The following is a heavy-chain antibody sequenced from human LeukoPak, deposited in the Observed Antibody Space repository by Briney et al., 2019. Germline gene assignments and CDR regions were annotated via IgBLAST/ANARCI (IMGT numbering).Heavy chain of an antibody. CDR2: IYYSGST. J-gene: IGHJ4*02. CDR1: GDSISSYY. D-gene: IGHD4-17*01. V-gene: IGHV4-59*01. CDR3: ASKSTDHGELRFDY. Sequence: SETLSLTCTVSGDSISSYYWSWIRQPPGKGLEWIGYIYYSGSTNYNPSLKSRVTISVDTSKNQVSLKVSSVTAADTGVYYCASKSTDHGELRFDYWGQGTLVTVSS.